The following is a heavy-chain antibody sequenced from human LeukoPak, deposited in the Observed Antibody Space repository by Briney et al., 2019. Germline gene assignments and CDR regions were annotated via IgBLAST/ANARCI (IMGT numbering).Heavy chain of an antibody. CDR3: AAAYYDSSGPYGMDV. CDR1: GYTFTIYY. Sequence: ASVKVSCKASGYTFTIYYMHWVRQAPGQGLEWMGIINPSGGSTSYAQKFQGRVTMTRDTSTSTVYMELSSLRSEDTAVYYCAAAYYDSSGPYGMDVWGQGTTVTVSS. V-gene: IGHV1-46*01. D-gene: IGHD3-22*01. J-gene: IGHJ6*02. CDR2: INPSGGST.